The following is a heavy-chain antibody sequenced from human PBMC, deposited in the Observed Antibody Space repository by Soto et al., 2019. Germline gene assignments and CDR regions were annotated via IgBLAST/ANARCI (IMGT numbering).Heavy chain of an antibody. CDR2: IYYSGST. CDR1: GVSISSGGYY. V-gene: IGHV4-31*03. Sequence: SETLSLTCTFSGVSISSGGYYWSWIRQHPGKGLEWIGYIYYSGSTYYNPSLKSRVTISVDTSKNQFSLKLSSVTAADTAVYYCARRPHYYYYMDVWGKGTTVTVSS. J-gene: IGHJ6*03. CDR3: ARRPHYYYYMDV.